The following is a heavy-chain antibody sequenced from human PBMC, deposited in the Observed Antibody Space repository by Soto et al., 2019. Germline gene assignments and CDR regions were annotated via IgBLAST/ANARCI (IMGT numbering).Heavy chain of an antibody. D-gene: IGHD6-13*01. J-gene: IGHJ4*02. Sequence: ASVKVSCKASGYTFTSYGIIWVRQAPGQGLEWMGWISAYNGNTNYAQKLQGRVTMTTDTSTSTAYMELRSLRSDDTAVYYCATGFPSSSWYDYFDYWGQGTLVTVSS. CDR2: ISAYNGNT. CDR1: GYTFTSYG. CDR3: ATGFPSSSWYDYFDY. V-gene: IGHV1-18*01.